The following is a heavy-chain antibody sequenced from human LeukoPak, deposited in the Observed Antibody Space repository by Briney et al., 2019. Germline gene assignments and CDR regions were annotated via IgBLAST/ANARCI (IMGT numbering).Heavy chain of an antibody. CDR2: ISGDGSSI. CDR3: ARSSNGVYIQ. CDR1: GFTFRNYY. D-gene: IGHD2-8*01. J-gene: IGHJ4*02. Sequence: LPGGSLRLSCVAPGFTFRNYYMHWVRQVPGKGLVWVSRISGDGSSIFYADSVKGRFTISRDNAKNSLYVQMNSLRADDSAVYYCARSSNGVYIQWGQGTLVTVSS. V-gene: IGHV3-74*01.